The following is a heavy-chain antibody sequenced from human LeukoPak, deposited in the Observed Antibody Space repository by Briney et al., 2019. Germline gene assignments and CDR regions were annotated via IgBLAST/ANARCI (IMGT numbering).Heavy chain of an antibody. Sequence: GGSLRLSCEVSGLPFSVAWMSWVRQAPGKGLEWVGRTKLKGDGDALEYAAPVKGRFTISRDDSENTVHLHMSSLKTEDTAIYYCARIGKAPAVLEHWGQGTLVTVSS. CDR1: GLPFSVAW. CDR2: TKLKGDGDAL. CDR3: ARIGKAPAVLEH. J-gene: IGHJ4*02. V-gene: IGHV3-15*01. D-gene: IGHD1-1*01.